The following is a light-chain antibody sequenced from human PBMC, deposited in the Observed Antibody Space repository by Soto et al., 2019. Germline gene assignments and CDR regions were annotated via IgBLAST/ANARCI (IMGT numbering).Light chain of an antibody. CDR2: GAS. CDR3: QHYNNWPLT. J-gene: IGKJ4*01. V-gene: IGKV3-15*01. Sequence: EIVMTQSPATLSVSPGERATLSCRASQSVSSNLAWYQQKPGQAPRLLIYGASTRATGIPARFSGSVSGTEFTLTISSLQSEDFAVYYCQHYNNWPLTFGGGTKVDIK. CDR1: QSVSSN.